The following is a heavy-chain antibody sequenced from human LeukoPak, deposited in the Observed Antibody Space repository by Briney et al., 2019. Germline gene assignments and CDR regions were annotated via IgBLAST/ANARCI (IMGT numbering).Heavy chain of an antibody. CDR2: IYYSGST. CDR1: GGSISSSSYY. J-gene: IGHJ6*03. D-gene: IGHD3-22*01. V-gene: IGHV4-39*07. CDR3: ARGNYYDSSGYSAWALYYYYMDV. Sequence: PSETLSLTCTVSGGSISSSSYYWGWIRQPPGKGLEWIGSIYYSGSTYYNPSLKSRVTISVDTSKNQFSLKLSSVTAADTAVYYCARGNYYDSSGYSAWALYYYYMDVWGKGTTVTVSS.